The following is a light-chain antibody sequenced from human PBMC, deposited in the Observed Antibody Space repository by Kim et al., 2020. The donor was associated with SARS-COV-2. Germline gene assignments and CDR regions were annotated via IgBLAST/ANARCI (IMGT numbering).Light chain of an antibody. CDR1: SSNIGRTT. Sequence: GQRVTSSVSGSSSNIGRTTVNWYQQLPGRAPKVLISKNDQRPSGVPDRFSGFKSGTSASLAISGLQTEDEADYYCAAWDASLNVVVFGGGTQLTVL. J-gene: IGLJ2*01. CDR2: KND. V-gene: IGLV1-44*01. CDR3: AAWDASLNVVV.